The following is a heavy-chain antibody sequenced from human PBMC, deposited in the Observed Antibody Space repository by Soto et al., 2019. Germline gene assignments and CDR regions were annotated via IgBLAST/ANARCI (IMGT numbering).Heavy chain of an antibody. V-gene: IGHV1-69*13. Sequence: ASVKVSCKASGGTFSSYAISWVRQAPGQGLEWMGGIIPIFGTANYAQKFQGRVTITADESTSTAYMELSSLRSEDTAVYYCARAAYYDSSGYQVKFDYWGQGTLVTVSS. CDR2: IIPIFGTA. CDR3: ARAAYYDSSGYQVKFDY. CDR1: GGTFSSYA. J-gene: IGHJ4*02. D-gene: IGHD3-22*01.